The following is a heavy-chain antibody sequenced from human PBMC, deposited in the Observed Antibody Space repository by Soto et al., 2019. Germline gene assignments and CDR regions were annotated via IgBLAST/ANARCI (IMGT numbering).Heavy chain of an antibody. D-gene: IGHD4-4*01. CDR1: GYTFTSYG. V-gene: IGHV1-18*01. CDR3: ARTTTVTTAYYYMDV. J-gene: IGHJ6*03. Sequence: ASVKVSCKASGYTFTSYGISWVRQAPGQGLEWMGWISAYNGNTNYAQKLQGRVTMTTDTSTSTAYMELRSLRSDDTAVYYCARTTTVTTAYYYMDVWGKGTTVTVSS. CDR2: ISAYNGNT.